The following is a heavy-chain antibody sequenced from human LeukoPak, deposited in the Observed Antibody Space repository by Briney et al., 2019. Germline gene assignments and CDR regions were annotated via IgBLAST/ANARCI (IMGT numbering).Heavy chain of an antibody. Sequence: GASVTVSFTTSVYTFADYYMHWVRQAPGQGLEWMGWINPYSGGTNYAQKFQGRVTMTRDTSISTAYMELSRLRSDDTAMYYCAREPAADPGTGWSYFDYWGQGTLVTVSS. V-gene: IGHV1-2*02. CDR2: INPYSGGT. D-gene: IGHD6-19*01. J-gene: IGHJ4*02. CDR1: VYTFADYY. CDR3: AREPAADPGTGWSYFDY.